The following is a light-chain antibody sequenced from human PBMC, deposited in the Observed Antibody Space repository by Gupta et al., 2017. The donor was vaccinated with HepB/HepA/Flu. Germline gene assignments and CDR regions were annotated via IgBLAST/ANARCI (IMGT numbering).Light chain of an antibody. CDR1: SRDIGNYNY. CDR2: DVN. J-gene: IGLJ2*01. Sequence: QSALTQPASVSVSPGQSISISRPGTSRDIGNYNYVSWYQQHPGNAPKLMIYDVNNRPSMGSNRFSGSKSGNTASLTIAGHQAEDDADYYCSSDTNSDPVVFGGGTKLTVL. CDR3: SSDTNSDPVV. V-gene: IGLV2-14*03.